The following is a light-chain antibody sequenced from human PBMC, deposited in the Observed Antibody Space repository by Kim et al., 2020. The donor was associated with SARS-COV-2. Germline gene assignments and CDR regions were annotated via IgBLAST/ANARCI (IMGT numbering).Light chain of an antibody. V-gene: IGLV3-19*01. CDR1: SLRRHS. Sequence: SSELTQDPVVSVALGQPVRITCQGASLRRHSPSWFQQKPDQAPVLVSYGNNNRPSGIPGRFSASPAGSTAPLTIAGAQAEDEAYYYCNSQDGNHWLFGGGTQLTVL. CDR2: GNN. CDR3: NSQDGNHWL. J-gene: IGLJ2*01.